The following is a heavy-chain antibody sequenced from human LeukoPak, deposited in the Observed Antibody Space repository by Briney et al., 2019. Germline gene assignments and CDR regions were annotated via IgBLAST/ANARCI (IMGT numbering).Heavy chain of an antibody. CDR3: ARVVGAALRIFDY. Sequence: ASVKVSCKASGYTFTGYYIHWVRQAPGQGLEWMGWINPNSGGTNYAQKFQGRVTMTRDTSISTAYMELSRLRSDDTAVYYCARVVGAALRIFDYWGQGTLVTVSS. CDR1: GYTFTGYY. CDR2: INPNSGGT. V-gene: IGHV1-2*02. D-gene: IGHD1-26*01. J-gene: IGHJ4*02.